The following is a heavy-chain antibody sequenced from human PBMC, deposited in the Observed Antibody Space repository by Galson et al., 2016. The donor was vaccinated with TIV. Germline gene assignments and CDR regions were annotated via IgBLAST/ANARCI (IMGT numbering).Heavy chain of an antibody. J-gene: IGHJ6*02. D-gene: IGHD4-17*01. CDR2: ISYDGTNK. CDR1: GFTFRKSP. Sequence: LRLSCAASGFTFRKSPMHWVRQAPGKGLEWVAVISYDGTNKYEDSVKGRFTISRDNSKNTLSLQMNSLRDEDTAVYYCARERDDYGNYYGLDVWGQGTTVTVSS. CDR3: ARERDDYGNYYGLDV. V-gene: IGHV3-30-3*01.